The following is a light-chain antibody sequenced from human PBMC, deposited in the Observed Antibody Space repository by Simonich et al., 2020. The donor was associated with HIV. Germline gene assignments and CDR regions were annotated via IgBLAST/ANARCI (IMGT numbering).Light chain of an antibody. Sequence: DIVMTQSPDSLAVSLGERATINCKSSQSVLHSSHNQIYLVWYQKKPGQPPKLLIYWASTRESGVPDRFSGSGSGTDFTLTISSLQAEDVAVYYCQQYYSTPRTFGQGTKVEIK. CDR3: QQYYSTPRT. V-gene: IGKV4-1*01. CDR1: QSVLHSSHNQIY. J-gene: IGKJ1*01. CDR2: WAS.